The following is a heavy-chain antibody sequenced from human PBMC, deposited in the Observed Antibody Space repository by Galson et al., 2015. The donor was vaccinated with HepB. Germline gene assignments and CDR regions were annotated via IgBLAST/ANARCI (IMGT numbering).Heavy chain of an antibody. Sequence: SLRLSCAASGFTFSSYAMHWVRQAPGKGLEWVAVISYDGSNKYYADSVKGRFTISRDNSKNTLYLQMNSLRAEDTAVYYCARGARVTRRGYYYGMDVWGQGTTVTVSS. CDR1: GFTFSSYA. D-gene: IGHD4-11*01. CDR2: ISYDGSNK. J-gene: IGHJ6*02. CDR3: ARGARVTRRGYYYGMDV. V-gene: IGHV3-30-3*01.